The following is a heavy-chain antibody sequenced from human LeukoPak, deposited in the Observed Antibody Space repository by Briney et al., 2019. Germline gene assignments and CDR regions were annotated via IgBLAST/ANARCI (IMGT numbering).Heavy chain of an antibody. CDR2: IKSKTDGGTT. Sequence: GGSLRLSCAASGFTFSNAGMSWVRQAPGKGLEWVGRIKSKTDGGTTDYAAPVKGRFTISRDDSKNTLYLQMNSLKTEDTAVYYCTTDGYDFWSGYHHPDYWGQGTLVTVSS. CDR1: GFTFSNAG. D-gene: IGHD3-3*01. CDR3: TTDGYDFWSGYHHPDY. J-gene: IGHJ4*02. V-gene: IGHV3-15*01.